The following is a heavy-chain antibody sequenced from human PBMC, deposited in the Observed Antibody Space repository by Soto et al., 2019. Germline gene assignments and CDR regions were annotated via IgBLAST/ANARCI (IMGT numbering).Heavy chain of an antibody. V-gene: IGHV3-23*01. CDR1: GFTFSSYA. D-gene: IGHD3-10*01. CDR2: ISNSGGAT. J-gene: IGHJ4*02. Sequence: PGGSLRLSCAASGFTFSSYATSWVRQAPGKGLEWVSAISNSGGATYYADSVRGRLTISRDNSKNTLYLQMNSLRVEDTAVYYCAKARSSASGGSSFFDFWGQGTLVTVSS. CDR3: AKARSSASGGSSFFDF.